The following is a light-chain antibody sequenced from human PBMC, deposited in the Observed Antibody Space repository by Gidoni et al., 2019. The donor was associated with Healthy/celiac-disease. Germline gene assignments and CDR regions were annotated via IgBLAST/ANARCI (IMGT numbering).Light chain of an antibody. V-gene: IGLV2-14*01. Sequence: QSALTQPASVSESPGQSITISCTGTSSDVGGYNYVSWYQQHPGKAPKLMIYEVSNRPSGVSNRFSGSKSGNTASLTISGLQAEDEADYYCSSYTSSSPGVFGGGTKLTVL. CDR2: EVS. J-gene: IGLJ2*01. CDR1: SSDVGGYNY. CDR3: SSYTSSSPGV.